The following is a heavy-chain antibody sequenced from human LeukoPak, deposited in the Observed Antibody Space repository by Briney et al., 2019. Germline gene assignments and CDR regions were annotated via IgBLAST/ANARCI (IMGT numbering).Heavy chain of an antibody. CDR3: ARDPAYYYYYGMDV. CDR2: IIPIFGTA. V-gene: IGHV1-69*13. J-gene: IGHJ6*02. Sequence: SVKVSCKASGYTFTSYGISWVRQAPGQGLEWMGGIIPIFGTANYAQKFQGRVTITADGSTSTAYMELSSLRSEDTAVYYCARDPAYYYYYGMDVWGQGTTVTVSS. CDR1: GYTFTSYG.